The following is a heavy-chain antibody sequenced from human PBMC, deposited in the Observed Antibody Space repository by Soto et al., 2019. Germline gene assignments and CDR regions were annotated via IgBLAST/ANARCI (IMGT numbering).Heavy chain of an antibody. D-gene: IGHD3-16*02. V-gene: IGHV4-31*03. CDR2: MYHRGST. CDR1: GAYMRNDYYY. J-gene: IGHJ4*02. Sequence: PSETLSLTCTVSGAYMRNDYYYWSWVRQNPGKDLEWIGHMYHRGSTHYNPSLKSRLTISLDTSKNQFSLKLTSVTVADTAVYYCARSVRLGDLSFRYWSQGTLVTVSS. CDR3: ARSVRLGDLSFRY.